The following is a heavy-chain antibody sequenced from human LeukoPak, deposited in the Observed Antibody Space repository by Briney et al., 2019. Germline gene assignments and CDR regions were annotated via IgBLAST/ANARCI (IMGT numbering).Heavy chain of an antibody. CDR3: ARMLHQLLLGDAFDI. J-gene: IGHJ3*02. Sequence: GRSLRLSCAASGFTFSSYAMHWVRQAPGKGLEWVAVISYDGSNKYYADSVKGRFTISRDNSKNTLYLQMNSLRAEDTAVYYCARMLHQLLLGDAFDIWGQGTMVTVSS. CDR2: ISYDGSNK. V-gene: IGHV3-30-3*01. D-gene: IGHD2-2*01. CDR1: GFTFSSYA.